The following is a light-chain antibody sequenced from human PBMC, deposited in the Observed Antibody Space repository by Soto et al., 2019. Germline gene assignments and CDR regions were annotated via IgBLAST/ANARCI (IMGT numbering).Light chain of an antibody. CDR1: HSLIGTY. CDR3: QHYVSSPLT. Sequence: DIVLTQSPDTLSLSPGESATLSCRASHSLIGTYLACYQQKLGQSPRLLIYAASTRATGVPDRFSGSGSGTDFTLTIIRLEPEDFAVYYCQHYVSSPLTFGGGTKVEIK. V-gene: IGKV3-20*01. CDR2: AAS. J-gene: IGKJ4*01.